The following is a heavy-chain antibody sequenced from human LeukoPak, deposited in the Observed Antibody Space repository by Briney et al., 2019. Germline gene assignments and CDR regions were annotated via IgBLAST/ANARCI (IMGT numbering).Heavy chain of an antibody. CDR2: ISGSGGST. D-gene: IGHD1-14*01. CDR3: AKEEILPGARSYFDY. CDR1: GFTFSSYA. Sequence: GGSLRLSCAASGFTFSSYAMSWVRQAPGKGLEWVSAISGSGGSTYYADSVKGRLTISRDNAKNSLFLQMNSLRAEDTAVYYCAKEEILPGARSYFDYWGQGTLVTVSS. V-gene: IGHV3-23*01. J-gene: IGHJ4*02.